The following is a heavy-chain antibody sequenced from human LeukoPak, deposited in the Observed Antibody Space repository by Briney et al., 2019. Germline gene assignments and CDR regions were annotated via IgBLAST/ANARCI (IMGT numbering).Heavy chain of an antibody. CDR3: ARDWAGEGSSNQLDY. Sequence: EASVTVSCKTSGYTFTSYGISWVRQAPGQGLEWMGWISTYNGNTNYAQKLQGGVTVTTDTSTSTAYMELRSLRSDDTAVYYCARDWAGEGSSNQLDYWGQGTLVTVSS. J-gene: IGHJ4*02. D-gene: IGHD2-2*01. CDR1: GYTFTSYG. CDR2: ISTYNGNT. V-gene: IGHV1-18*01.